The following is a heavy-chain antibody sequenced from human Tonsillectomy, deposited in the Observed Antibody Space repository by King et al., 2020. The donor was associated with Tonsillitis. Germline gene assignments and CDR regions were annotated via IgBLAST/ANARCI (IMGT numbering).Heavy chain of an antibody. CDR3: ARSAKYSSSWYYF. J-gene: IGHJ4*02. CDR1: GYTFTDYY. Sequence: QLVQSGPEVTKPGASVKVSCKASGYTFTDYYIHWERQAPGQGLEWMGWINPDSGDTNYAQKFQGRVIMTRDTSIITAYMELSSLRSDDTAVYYCARSAKYSSSWYYFWGQGALVTVSS. CDR2: INPDSGDT. D-gene: IGHD6-13*01. V-gene: IGHV1-2*02.